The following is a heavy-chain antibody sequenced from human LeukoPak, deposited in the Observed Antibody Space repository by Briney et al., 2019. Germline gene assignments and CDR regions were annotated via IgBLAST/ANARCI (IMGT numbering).Heavy chain of an antibody. D-gene: IGHD2-2*02. CDR3: AKAVSCSSTSCYRSYGMDV. Sequence: GGSLRLSCAASGFTFSSYGMSWVRQAPGKGPEWVSGISGSGGSTYYADSVKGRFTISRDNSKNTLYLQMNSLRAEDTAVYYCAKAVSCSSTSCYRSYGMDVWGQGTTVTVSS. V-gene: IGHV3-23*01. CDR1: GFTFSSYG. J-gene: IGHJ6*02. CDR2: ISGSGGST.